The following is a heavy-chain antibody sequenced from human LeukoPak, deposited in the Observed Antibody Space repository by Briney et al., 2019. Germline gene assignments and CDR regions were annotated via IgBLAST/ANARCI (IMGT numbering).Heavy chain of an antibody. CDR1: GFTFSSYG. CDR2: IRYDGSNK. J-gene: IGHJ4*02. D-gene: IGHD3-9*01. CDR3: ARSPPHVLRYFDWSKISFYFDY. V-gene: IGHV3-30*02. Sequence: GGSLRLSCAASGFTFSSYGMHWVRQAPGKGLEWVAFIRYDGSNKYYADSVKGRFTISRDNSKNTLYLQMNSLRAEDTAVYYCARSPPHVLRYFDWSKISFYFDYWGQGTLVTVSS.